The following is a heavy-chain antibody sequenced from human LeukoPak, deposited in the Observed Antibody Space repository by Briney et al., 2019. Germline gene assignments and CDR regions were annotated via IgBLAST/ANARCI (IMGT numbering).Heavy chain of an antibody. V-gene: IGHV4-39*01. D-gene: IGHD1-26*01. CDR3: AKSGGYGLIDY. Sequence: PSETLSLTCTVSGASISGSGYYWGWIRQPPGKSLEWIGSIYSSGSTYYNASLQSRVTISIETSKNQISLRLNSVTAADTAMYDCAKSGGYGLIDYWGQGTLVTVSS. CDR2: IYSSGST. J-gene: IGHJ4*02. CDR1: GASISGSGYY.